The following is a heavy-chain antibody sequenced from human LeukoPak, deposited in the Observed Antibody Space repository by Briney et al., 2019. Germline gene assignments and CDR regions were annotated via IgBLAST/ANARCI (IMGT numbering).Heavy chain of an antibody. V-gene: IGHV4-38-2*02. CDR2: IYHSGST. Sequence: SETLSLTCTVSGYSISSGYYWGWIRQPPGKGLEWIGSIYHSGSTYYNPSLKSRVTISVDTSKNQFSLKLSSVTAADTAVYYCARDTYYYSSGIENWGQGTPVTVSS. CDR3: ARDTYYYSSGIEN. CDR1: GYSISSGYY. D-gene: IGHD3-10*01. J-gene: IGHJ4*02.